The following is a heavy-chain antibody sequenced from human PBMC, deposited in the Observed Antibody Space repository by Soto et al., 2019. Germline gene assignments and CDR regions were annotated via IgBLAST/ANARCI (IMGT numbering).Heavy chain of an antibody. CDR1: GYSFSDYW. D-gene: IGHD3-16*02. CDR3: ARRGGSHQADY. V-gene: IGHV5-51*01. Sequence: PGESLKISCKGSGYSFSDYWIGWVRQMPGKGLEWMGIIYPGDSDTIYSPSFQGQVTISADKSISTAYVQWSGLKASDTAVYYCARRGGSHQADYWGQGTLVTVSS. J-gene: IGHJ4*02. CDR2: IYPGDSDT.